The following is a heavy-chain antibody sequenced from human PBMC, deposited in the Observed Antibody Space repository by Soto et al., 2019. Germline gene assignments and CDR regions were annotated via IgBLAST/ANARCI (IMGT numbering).Heavy chain of an antibody. CDR1: GFTFSSYG. CDR3: AKPIMITFGGVIPGQFDY. J-gene: IGHJ4*02. Sequence: QVQLVESGGGVVQPGRSLRLSCAASGFTFSSYGMHWVRQAPGKGLEWVAVISYDGSNKYYADSVNGRFTISRDNSKNTLYLQMNSLRAEDTAVYYCAKPIMITFGGVIPGQFDYWGQGTLVTVSS. D-gene: IGHD3-16*02. CDR2: ISYDGSNK. V-gene: IGHV3-30*18.